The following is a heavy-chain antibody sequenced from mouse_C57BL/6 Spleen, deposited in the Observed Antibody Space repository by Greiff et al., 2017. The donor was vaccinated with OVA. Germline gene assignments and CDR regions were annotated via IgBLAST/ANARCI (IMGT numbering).Heavy chain of an antibody. CDR1: GFTFSSYA. CDR3: TREGGVNYYGSSYWYFDV. CDR2: ISSGGDYI. J-gene: IGHJ1*03. V-gene: IGHV5-9-1*02. Sequence: VQLKQSGEGLVKPGGSLKLSCAASGFTFSSYAMSWVRQTPEKRLEWVAYISSGGDYIYYADTVKGRFTISRDNARNTLYLQMSSLKSEDTAMYYRTREGGVNYYGSSYWYFDVWGTGTTVTVSS. D-gene: IGHD1-1*01.